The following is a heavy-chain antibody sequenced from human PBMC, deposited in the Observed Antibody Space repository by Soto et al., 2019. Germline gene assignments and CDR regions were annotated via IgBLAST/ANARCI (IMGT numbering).Heavy chain of an antibody. D-gene: IGHD5-12*01. CDR2: ISYDGSNK. CDR3: ARERRDGYTDAFDI. CDR1: GFTFSSYA. Sequence: GGSLRLSCAASGFTFSSYAMHWVRQAPGKGLEWVAVISYDGSNKYYADSVKGRFTISRDNSKNTLYLQMNSLRAEDTAVYYCARERRDGYTDAFDIWGQGTMVTVSS. V-gene: IGHV3-30-3*01. J-gene: IGHJ3*02.